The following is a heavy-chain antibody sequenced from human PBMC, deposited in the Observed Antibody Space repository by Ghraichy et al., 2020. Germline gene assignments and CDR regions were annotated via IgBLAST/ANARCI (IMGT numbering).Heavy chain of an antibody. CDR2: INHSGST. CDR3: ASLTLFPTVVVPAANPGARGMDV. Sequence: SQTLSLTCAVYGGSFSGYYWSWIRQPPGKGLEWIGEINHSGSTNYNPSLKSRVTISVDTSKNQFSLKLSSVTAADTAVYYCASLTLFPTVVVPAANPGARGMDVWGQGTTVTVSS. J-gene: IGHJ6*02. CDR1: GGSFSGYY. D-gene: IGHD2-2*01. V-gene: IGHV4-34*01.